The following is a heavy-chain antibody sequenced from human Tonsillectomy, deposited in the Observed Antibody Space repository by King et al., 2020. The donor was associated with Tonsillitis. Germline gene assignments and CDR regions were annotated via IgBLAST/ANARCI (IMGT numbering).Heavy chain of an antibody. J-gene: IGHJ5*02. CDR1: GGSISSGSYY. CDR2: IYYNGRT. Sequence: QLQESGPGLVKPSQTLSLTCTVPGGSISSGSYYWSWIRQPAGKGLEWIGRIYYNGRTNYNPSLKSRVTISIDTSKNQFSLNLSSVTAADTAVYYCAREYYQYSFDPWGQGTQVTVSS. V-gene: IGHV4-61*02. CDR3: AREYYQYSFDP. D-gene: IGHD3-10*01.